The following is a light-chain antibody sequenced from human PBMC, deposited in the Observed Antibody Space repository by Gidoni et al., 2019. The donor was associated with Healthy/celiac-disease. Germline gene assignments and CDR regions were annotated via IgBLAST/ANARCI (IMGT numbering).Light chain of an antibody. CDR1: QSVSSY. J-gene: IGKJ2*01. Sequence: ELVLTPSPATLSLSPGERATLSCRASQSVSSYLAWYQQKPGQAPRLLIYDASNRATGIPARFSGSGSGTDFTRTISSLEPEDFAVYYCQQRSNWPPTFGQGTKLEIK. V-gene: IGKV3-11*01. CDR3: QQRSNWPPT. CDR2: DAS.